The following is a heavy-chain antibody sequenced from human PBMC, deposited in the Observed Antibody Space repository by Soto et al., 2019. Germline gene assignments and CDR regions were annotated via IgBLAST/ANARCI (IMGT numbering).Heavy chain of an antibody. CDR2: IIPIFGTA. CDR3: ATPTSDYVDYGGYYGLDV. CDR1: GGTFSSYA. V-gene: IGHV1-69*12. J-gene: IGHJ6*02. D-gene: IGHD4-17*01. Sequence: QVQLVQSGAEVKKPASSVKVSCKASGGTFSSYAISWVRQAPGQGLEWMGGIIPIFGTANYAQKFQGRVTITAYESTSTAYMELSSLRSEDTAVYYCATPTSDYVDYGGYYGLDVWGLGTTVNVSS.